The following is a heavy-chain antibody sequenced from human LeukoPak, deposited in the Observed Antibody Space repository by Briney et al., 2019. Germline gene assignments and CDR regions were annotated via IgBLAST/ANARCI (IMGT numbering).Heavy chain of an antibody. D-gene: IGHD6-13*01. Sequence: GESLKISCKGSGYRFTNYWIGWVRQMPGKGLEWMGIIYPGDSDIRYSPSFQDQVTISADKSITTAYLQWSSLKASDTAIYYCARRSEYTSSWSAFDYWGRGTLVTVSS. J-gene: IGHJ4*02. CDR1: GYRFTNYW. V-gene: IGHV5-51*01. CDR3: ARRSEYTSSWSAFDY. CDR2: IYPGDSDI.